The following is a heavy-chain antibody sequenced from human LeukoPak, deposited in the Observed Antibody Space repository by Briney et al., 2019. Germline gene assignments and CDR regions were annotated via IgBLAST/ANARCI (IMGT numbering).Heavy chain of an antibody. CDR1: GGSISSSSYY. CDR2: IYYSGST. J-gene: IGHJ6*03. CDR3: ARAYYDFWSGPRYYYMDV. D-gene: IGHD3-3*01. Sequence: SETLSLTCTVSGGSISSSSYYWGWIRQPPGKGLEWIGSIYYSGSTYYSPSLKSRVTISVDTSKNQFSLKLSSVTAADTAVYYCARAYYDFWSGPRYYYMDVWGKGTTVTVSS. V-gene: IGHV4-39*07.